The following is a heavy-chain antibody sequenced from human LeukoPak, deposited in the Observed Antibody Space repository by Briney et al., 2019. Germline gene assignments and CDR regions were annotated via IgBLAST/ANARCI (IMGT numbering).Heavy chain of an antibody. CDR1: GFTFSSYS. V-gene: IGHV3-21*04. J-gene: IGHJ6*03. CDR3: AKGSVAYSYGYYIDV. Sequence: GGSLRLSCAASGFTFSSYSMNWVRQAPGKGLEWVSSISSSSSYIYYADSVKGRFTISRDNAKKSLYLQMNSLRTEDMALYYCAKGSVAYSYGYYIDVWGKGTTVTVSS. D-gene: IGHD5-18*01. CDR2: ISSSSSYI.